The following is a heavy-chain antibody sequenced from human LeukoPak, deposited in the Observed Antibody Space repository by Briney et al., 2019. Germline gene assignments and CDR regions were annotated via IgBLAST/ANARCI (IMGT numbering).Heavy chain of an antibody. D-gene: IGHD5-24*01. CDR1: GGSISSFY. V-gene: IGHV4-59*13. CDR3: ARGYGYNSEY. J-gene: IGHJ4*02. Sequence: PSETLSLTCSVSGGSISSFYWIWIRQTPRKGLEWIGCIQYSGSTEYNPSLESRVTISVDTSKNQFSLKLTSVTAADTAVYYCARGYGYNSEYWGQGTLVTVSP. CDR2: IQYSGST.